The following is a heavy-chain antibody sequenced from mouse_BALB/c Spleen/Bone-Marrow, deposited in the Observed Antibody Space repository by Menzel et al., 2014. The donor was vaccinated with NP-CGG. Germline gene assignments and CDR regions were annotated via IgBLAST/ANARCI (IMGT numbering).Heavy chain of an antibody. D-gene: IGHD4-1*01. J-gene: IGHJ2*01. CDR3: ARSRGNWDDFDY. Sequence: EVKLEESGGGLVQPGGSRKLSCAVSGFTFSSFGMHWVRQAPEKGLEWVAYISSGSTSIFYADTLKGRFTISRDNPKNTLFLQMTSLRSEDKDMYYCARSRGNWDDFDYWGQGTTLTVSS. CDR1: GFTFSSFG. V-gene: IGHV5-17*02. CDR2: ISSGSTSI.